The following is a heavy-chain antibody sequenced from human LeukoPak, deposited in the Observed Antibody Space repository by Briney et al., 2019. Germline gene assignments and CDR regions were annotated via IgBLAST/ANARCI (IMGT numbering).Heavy chain of an antibody. D-gene: IGHD2-2*01. V-gene: IGHV4-59*01. CDR3: ARARTDAYQLLWLDY. CDR1: DGSINSYY. J-gene: IGHJ4*02. CDR2: IYYSGST. Sequence: SETLSLTCSVSDGSINSYYWNWIRRPPGKGLEWIGYIYYSGSTNYNPSLKSRVTISVDTSKNQFSLKLSSVTAADTAVYYCARARTDAYQLLWLDYWGQGTLVTVSS.